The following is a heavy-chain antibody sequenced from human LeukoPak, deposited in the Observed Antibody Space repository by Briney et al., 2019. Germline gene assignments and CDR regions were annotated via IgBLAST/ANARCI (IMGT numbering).Heavy chain of an antibody. D-gene: IGHD3-16*01. CDR2: IRYDGSNK. CDR1: GFTFSSYG. Sequence: GGSLRLSCAASGFTFSSYGVHWVRQAPGKGLEWVAFIRYDGSNKYYADSVKGRFTISRDNSKNTLYLQMNSLRAEDTAVYYCAKDVEQWNLGDDAFDIWGQGTMVTVSS. V-gene: IGHV3-30*02. CDR3: AKDVEQWNLGDDAFDI. J-gene: IGHJ3*02.